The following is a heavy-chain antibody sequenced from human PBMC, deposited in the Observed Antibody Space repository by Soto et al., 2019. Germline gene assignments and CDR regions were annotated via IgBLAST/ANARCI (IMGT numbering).Heavy chain of an antibody. CDR3: ARHAVTATLTGGIDV. J-gene: IGHJ6*02. CDR1: GYIFTDYW. Sequence: GESLKISCKGSGYIFTDYWISWVRQMPGKGLEWMGRIDPSDSYTTYSPSFQGHVTISADRSISTASLQWSSLMASDTAMYYCARHAVTATLTGGIDVCGQGTTVTVSS. D-gene: IGHD2-21*02. CDR2: IDPSDSYT. V-gene: IGHV5-10-1*01.